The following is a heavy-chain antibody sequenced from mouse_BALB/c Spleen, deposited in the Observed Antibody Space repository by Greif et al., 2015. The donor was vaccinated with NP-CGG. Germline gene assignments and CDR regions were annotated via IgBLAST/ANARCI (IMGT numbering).Heavy chain of an antibody. V-gene: IGHV14-3*02. CDR2: IDPANGNT. J-gene: IGHJ1*01. CDR1: GFNIKDTY. CDR3: ARFYYGYDGVYWYFDV. Sequence: SGAELVKPGASVKLSCTASGFNIKDTYMHWVKQRPEQGLEWIGRIDPANGNTKYDPKFQGKATITADTSSNTAYLQLSSLTSEDTAVYYCARFYYGYDGVYWYFDVWGAGTTVTVSS. D-gene: IGHD2-2*01.